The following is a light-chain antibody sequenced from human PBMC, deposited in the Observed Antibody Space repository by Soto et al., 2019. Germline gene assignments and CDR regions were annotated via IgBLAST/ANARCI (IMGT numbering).Light chain of an antibody. V-gene: IGKV1-39*01. CDR3: QQSYSSPWT. J-gene: IGKJ1*01. Sequence: ILLTQSQSFLSASVEDRVTLTCLARQSIGTYLHWYQQKPGRAPKLQIYAASNLQSGVPPRFSGSGSGTDFTLTIRSLQPEDFATYFCQQSYSSPWTFGQGTKVDIK. CDR1: QSIGTY. CDR2: AAS.